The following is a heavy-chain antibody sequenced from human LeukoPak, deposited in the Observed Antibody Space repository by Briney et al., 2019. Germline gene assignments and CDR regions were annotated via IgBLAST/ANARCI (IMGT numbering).Heavy chain of an antibody. CDR2: IYYSGST. CDR3: AREFIWSDFFDY. CDR1: GGSISSYY. D-gene: IGHD3-3*01. Sequence: SETLSLTCTVSGGSISSYYWSWIRQSPGKRLEWIGYIYYSGSTNYNPSLKSRVTISVDTSKNQFSLKLSSVTAADTAVYYCAREFIWSDFFDYWGQGTLVTVSS. J-gene: IGHJ4*02. V-gene: IGHV4-59*01.